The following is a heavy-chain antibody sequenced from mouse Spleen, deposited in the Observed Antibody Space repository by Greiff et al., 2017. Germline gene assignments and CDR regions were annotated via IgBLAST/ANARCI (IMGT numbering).Heavy chain of an antibody. V-gene: IGHV1-52*01. D-gene: IGHD3-1*01. Sequence: QVQLQQPGAELVRPGSSVKLSCKASGYTFTSYWMHWVKQRPIQGLEWIGNIDPSDSETHYNQKFKDKATLTVDKSSSTAYMQLSSLTSEDSAVYYCAAPAGPGGDYFDYWGQGTTLTVSS. CDR1: GYTFTSYW. CDR2: IDPSDSET. CDR3: AAPAGPGGDYFDY. J-gene: IGHJ2*01.